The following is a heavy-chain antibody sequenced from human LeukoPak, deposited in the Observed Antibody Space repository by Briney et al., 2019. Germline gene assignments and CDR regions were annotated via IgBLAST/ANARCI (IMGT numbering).Heavy chain of an antibody. J-gene: IGHJ4*02. CDR3: ARDLECSGGSCYSVLDY. V-gene: IGHV3-30-3*01. Sequence: EPGGSLRLSCAASGFTFSSYAMHWVRQAPGKGLEWVAVISYDGSNKYYADSVKGRFTISRDNSKNTLYLQMNSLRAEDTAVYYCARDLECSGGSCYSVLDYWGQGTLVTVPS. D-gene: IGHD2-15*01. CDR1: GFTFSSYA. CDR2: ISYDGSNK.